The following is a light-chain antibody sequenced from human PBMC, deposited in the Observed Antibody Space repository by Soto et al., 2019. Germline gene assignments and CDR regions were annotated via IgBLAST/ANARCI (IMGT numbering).Light chain of an antibody. V-gene: IGKV1-5*01. CDR3: QQYYSYSGGT. Sequence: DIQMTQSPSTLSASVGDRVTITCRASQSISSRLAWYQQKPGKAPKFLIYDASSLESGVPSRFSGSGSGTEFTLTISSLQPDDFATYYCQQYYSYSGGTVGQGTKVDIK. CDR1: QSISSR. J-gene: IGKJ1*01. CDR2: DAS.